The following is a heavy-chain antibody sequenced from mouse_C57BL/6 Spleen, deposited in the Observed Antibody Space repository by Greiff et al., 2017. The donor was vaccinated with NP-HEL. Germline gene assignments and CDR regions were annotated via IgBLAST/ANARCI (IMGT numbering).Heavy chain of an antibody. CDR1: GYAFSSSW. CDR3: ARSPYYGYENWFAY. D-gene: IGHD2-9*01. Sequence: QVQLQQSGPELVKPGASVKISCKASGYAFSSSWMNWVKQRPGKGLEWIGRIYPGDGDTNYNGKFKGKATLTADKSSSTAYMQLSSLTSEDSAVYFCARSPYYGYENWFAYWGQGTLVTVSA. CDR2: IYPGDGDT. V-gene: IGHV1-82*01. J-gene: IGHJ3*01.